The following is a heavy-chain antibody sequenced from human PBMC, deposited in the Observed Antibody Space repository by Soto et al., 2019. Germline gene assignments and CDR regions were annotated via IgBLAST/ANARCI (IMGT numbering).Heavy chain of an antibody. J-gene: IGHJ6*02. CDR1: GVSSSSNY. CDR2: IYYRGST. V-gene: IGHV4-59*01. Sequence: PSVIMSLTSPFSGVSSSSNYGILVRQAPGKGLEWIGHIYYRGSTNYNPSLRSRSTISVDASKSQFSLKLNSVTTADTAVYYCARDGREASGMDGWGQGTTVTVSS. D-gene: IGHD1-26*01. CDR3: ARDGREASGMDG.